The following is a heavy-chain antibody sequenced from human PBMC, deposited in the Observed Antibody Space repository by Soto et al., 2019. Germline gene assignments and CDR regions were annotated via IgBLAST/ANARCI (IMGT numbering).Heavy chain of an antibody. CDR2: ISYDGSNK. J-gene: IGHJ6*02. CDR1: GFTFSSYA. Sequence: PGGSLRLSCAASGFTFSSYAMHWVRQAPGKGLEWVAVISYDGSNKYYADSVKGRFTISRDNSKNTLYVQMNSLRAEDTAVYYCARDTIRSGDYYYYGISVWDQGT. V-gene: IGHV3-30-3*01. CDR3: ARDTIRSGDYYYYGISV. D-gene: IGHD3-3*01.